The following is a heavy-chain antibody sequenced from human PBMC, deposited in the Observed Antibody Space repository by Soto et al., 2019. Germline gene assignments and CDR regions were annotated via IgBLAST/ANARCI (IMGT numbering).Heavy chain of an antibody. D-gene: IGHD2-2*01. CDR3: ARDVYGSSTSGYYYCAMDV. CDR1: GGSISSYY. J-gene: IGHJ6*02. V-gene: IGHV4-4*07. Sequence: SETLSLTCTVSGGSISSYYWSWIRQPAGKGLEWIGRVYTSGSTNYNPSLKSRVTMSVDTSKNQFSLKLSSVTAADTAVYYCARDVYGSSTSGYYYCAMDVWGQGTTVTVSS. CDR2: VYTSGST.